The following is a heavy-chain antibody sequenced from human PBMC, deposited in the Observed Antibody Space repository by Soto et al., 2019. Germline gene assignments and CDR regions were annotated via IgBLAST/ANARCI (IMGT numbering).Heavy chain of an antibody. CDR1: GGSISSYY. Sequence: SETLSLTCTVSGGSISSYYWSWIRQPPGKGLEWIGYIYYSGSTNYNPSLKSRVTISVDTSKNQFSLKLSSVTAADTAVYYCASCCDSSGYYYLEQNIWFDPWGQGTLVNVSS. V-gene: IGHV4-59*01. CDR3: ASCCDSSGYYYLEQNIWFDP. J-gene: IGHJ5*01. D-gene: IGHD3-22*01. CDR2: IYYSGST.